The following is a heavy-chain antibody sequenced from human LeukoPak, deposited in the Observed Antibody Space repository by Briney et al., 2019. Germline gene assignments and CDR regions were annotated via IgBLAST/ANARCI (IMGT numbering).Heavy chain of an antibody. CDR2: IHDTGST. Sequence: NPSETLSLTCSVSGGSLSSHYWSWIRQPPGKGLELIGHIHDTGSTFYNPSLRGRVTISLDTSNNQFSLKLTSMTAADTAVYYCAREGKQWLLMDRKRYFDYWGQGTLVTVSS. J-gene: IGHJ4*02. CDR3: AREGKQWLLMDRKRYFDY. V-gene: IGHV4-59*11. CDR1: GGSLSSHY. D-gene: IGHD6-19*01.